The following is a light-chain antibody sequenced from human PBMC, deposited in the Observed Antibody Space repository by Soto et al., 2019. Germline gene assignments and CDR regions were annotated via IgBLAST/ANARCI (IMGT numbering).Light chain of an antibody. V-gene: IGKV1-39*01. Sequence: DIQMTQSPSSLSASVGDRVTITCRASQSISSYLNWYQQKPGKAPNLLIYAASSLQSGVPSRFSGSGSGTDFTLTISSLQPEDCATYYCQQSYSTPLTFGGGTKVEIK. CDR1: QSISSY. CDR3: QQSYSTPLT. J-gene: IGKJ4*01. CDR2: AAS.